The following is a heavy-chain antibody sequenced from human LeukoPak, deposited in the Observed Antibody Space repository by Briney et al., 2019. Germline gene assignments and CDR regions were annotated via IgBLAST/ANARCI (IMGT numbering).Heavy chain of an antibody. CDR3: ASLAGYSSGWQIDY. D-gene: IGHD6-19*01. CDR1: GYTFTSYD. V-gene: IGHV1-8*01. J-gene: IGHJ4*02. Sequence: GASVKVSCKASGYTFTSYDINWVRRATGQGLEWMGWMNPNSGNTGYAQKFQGSVTMTRNTSISTAYMELSSLRSEDTAVYYCASLAGYSSGWQIDYWGQGTLVTVSS. CDR2: MNPNSGNT.